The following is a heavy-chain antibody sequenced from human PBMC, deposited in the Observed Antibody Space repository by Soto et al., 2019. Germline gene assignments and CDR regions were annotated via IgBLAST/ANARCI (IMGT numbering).Heavy chain of an antibody. J-gene: IGHJ6*02. CDR3: AREGLRFLEWLPAGSGMDV. V-gene: IGHV4-38-2*02. D-gene: IGHD3-3*01. Sequence: SETLSLTCAVSGYSISSGYYWGWIRQPPGKGLEWIGSMYHSGSTYYNPSLKSRVTISEDKPKNQFSLILSSVTAADTAVYYCAREGLRFLEWLPAGSGMDVWGQGTTVTVSS. CDR1: GYSISSGYY. CDR2: MYHSGST.